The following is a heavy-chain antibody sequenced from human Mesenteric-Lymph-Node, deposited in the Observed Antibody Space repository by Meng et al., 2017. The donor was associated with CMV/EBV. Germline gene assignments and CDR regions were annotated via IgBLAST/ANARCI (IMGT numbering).Heavy chain of an antibody. CDR2: VSYEGFNK. Sequence: GESLKISCAASGFSFTQFAMHWVRRAPGKGLEWVAVVSYEGFNKYYADSVGGRFTISRDNSEKTLHLQMNSLRVEDTATYYCVRSYNDNWHTFEFWGQGTLVTVSS. CDR1: GFSFTQFA. V-gene: IGHV3-30*14. CDR3: VRSYNDNWHTFEF. J-gene: IGHJ4*02. D-gene: IGHD1-20*01.